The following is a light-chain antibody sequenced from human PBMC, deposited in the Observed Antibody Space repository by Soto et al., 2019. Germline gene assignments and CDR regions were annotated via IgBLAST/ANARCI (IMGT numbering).Light chain of an antibody. CDR1: QSVSSY. CDR2: DAS. V-gene: IGKV3-11*01. J-gene: IGKJ4*01. CDR3: QQCSNQPRT. Sequence: EIVLTQSPATLSLSPGARDTHSCRATQSVSSYLAWYQQKSGQAPRLLIFDASNRATGIPARFSGSGSGTYFTLTMSSLEPEDFAVYDGQQCSNQPRTFGGGTQVEIK.